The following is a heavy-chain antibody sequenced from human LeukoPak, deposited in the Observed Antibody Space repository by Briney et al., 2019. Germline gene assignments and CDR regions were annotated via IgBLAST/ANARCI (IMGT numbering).Heavy chain of an antibody. J-gene: IGHJ5*02. Sequence: GASVKVSCKASGYTFTGYYMHWVRQAPGQGLEWMGWINPNSGGTNYAQKFQDRVTMTRDTSISTAYMELSRLRSDDTAAYYCARERSSTSCYTSWGQGTLVTVSS. CDR2: INPNSGGT. D-gene: IGHD2-2*02. CDR3: ARERSSTSCYTS. CDR1: GYTFTGYY. V-gene: IGHV1-2*02.